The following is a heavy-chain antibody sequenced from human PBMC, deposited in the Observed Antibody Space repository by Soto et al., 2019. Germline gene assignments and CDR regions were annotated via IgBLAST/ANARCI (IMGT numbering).Heavy chain of an antibody. J-gene: IGHJ4*02. V-gene: IGHV3-33*01. Sequence: QEHLVQSGGGVVQPGRSLRLSCVAPGFIFSGHGMHWVRQAPGKGLDWVAVLRHDGNNIYYADSVEGRFTISRDNSKNTLYLEMNSLRAEDTAVYYCARDGVGATTYFGYFDYWGQGVLVTVSS. CDR2: LRHDGNNI. CDR1: GFIFSGHG. D-gene: IGHD1-26*01. CDR3: ARDGVGATTYFGYFDY.